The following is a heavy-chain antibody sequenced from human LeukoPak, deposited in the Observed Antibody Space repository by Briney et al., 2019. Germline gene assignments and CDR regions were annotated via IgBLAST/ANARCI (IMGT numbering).Heavy chain of an antibody. D-gene: IGHD3-22*01. Sequence: GGSLRLSCAASGFTFTSYWMQWVRQAPGKGLVWVSRINIDGSSTTYADSVKGRFTISRDNAKNTLYLQMNSLRAEDTAVYYCAREGDDTSGYYQDYWGQGTLVTVSS. CDR3: AREGDDTSGYYQDY. V-gene: IGHV3-74*01. J-gene: IGHJ4*02. CDR2: INIDGSST. CDR1: GFTFTSYW.